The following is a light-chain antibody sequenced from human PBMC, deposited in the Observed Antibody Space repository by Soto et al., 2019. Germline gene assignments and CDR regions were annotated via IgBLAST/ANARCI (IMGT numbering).Light chain of an antibody. CDR3: QQYNNWPTWT. V-gene: IGKV3-15*01. CDR2: DAS. Sequence: EIVMTQSPATLSVSPGERATLSCRASQSVSSYLAWYQQKPGQAPRLLIYDASTRATGIPARFSGSGSGTDFTLTISSLQSEDFAVYYCQQYNNWPTWTFGQGTKVEIK. CDR1: QSVSSY. J-gene: IGKJ1*01.